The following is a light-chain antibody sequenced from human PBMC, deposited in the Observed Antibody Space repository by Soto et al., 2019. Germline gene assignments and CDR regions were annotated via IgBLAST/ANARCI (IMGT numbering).Light chain of an antibody. CDR3: QHYNSYSES. CDR2: KAS. J-gene: IGKJ1*01. V-gene: IGKV1-5*03. Sequence: DIQMTQSPSTLSGSVGARVTITCRASQTISSWLAWYQQKPWKAPKLLIYKASTLKSGVPSRFSGSGSGTEFKLAISSLQPDDFATDDCQHYNSYSESSGQGTNVELK. CDR1: QTISSW.